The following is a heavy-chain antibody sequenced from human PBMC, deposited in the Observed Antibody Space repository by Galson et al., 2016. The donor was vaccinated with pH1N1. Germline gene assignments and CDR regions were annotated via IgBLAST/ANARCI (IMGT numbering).Heavy chain of an antibody. V-gene: IGHV4-61*02. J-gene: IGHJ4*01. Sequence: TLSLTCTVSGGSISSGSYFWSWIRQPVGKRLEWIGRIYASGSTDYNPSLKSRVTISVDTSKKQFSLKLSSVTAADTAVYYCARHFHGDYALDWGQGTLVTVSS. D-gene: IGHD4-17*01. CDR3: ARHFHGDYALD. CDR1: GGSISSGSYF. CDR2: IYASGST.